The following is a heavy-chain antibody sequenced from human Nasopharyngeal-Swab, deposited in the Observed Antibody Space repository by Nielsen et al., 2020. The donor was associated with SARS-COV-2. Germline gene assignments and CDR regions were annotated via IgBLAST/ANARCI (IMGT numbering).Heavy chain of an antibody. CDR1: GYTFTSYG. Sequence: ASVKVSCKASGYTFTSYGISGVRPAPGQEVEWMGWIRAYNGNTNYAQKLQGRVTMTTDTSTSTDYMELRSLRSADTAVYYGARVGPDIVVVVAAAPDYWGQGTLVTVSS. CDR3: ARVGPDIVVVVAAAPDY. V-gene: IGHV1-18*01. J-gene: IGHJ4*02. D-gene: IGHD2-15*01. CDR2: IRAYNGNT.